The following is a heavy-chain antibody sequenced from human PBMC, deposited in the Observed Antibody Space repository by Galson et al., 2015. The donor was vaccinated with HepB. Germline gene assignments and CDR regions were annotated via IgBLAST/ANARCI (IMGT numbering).Heavy chain of an antibody. V-gene: IGHV1-8*01. D-gene: IGHD3-22*01. CDR2: MNPNSGNT. J-gene: IGHJ4*02. CDR3: AGAGAHDDSGYSVDY. CDR1: GSTFTPYD. Sequence: SVKVSCKASGSTFTPYDINWVRQAPGQGLEWMGWMNPNSGNTGYAQKFQGRVTMTRNTSISTAYMELSSLRSEDTAVYYCAGAGAHDDSGYSVDYWGQGTQVTVSS.